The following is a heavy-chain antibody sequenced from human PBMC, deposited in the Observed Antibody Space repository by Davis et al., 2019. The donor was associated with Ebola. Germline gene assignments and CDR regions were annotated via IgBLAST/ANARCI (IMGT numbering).Heavy chain of an antibody. J-gene: IGHJ3*02. Sequence: PSETLSLTCTVSGGSISSYYWSWIRQPPGKGLEWIGEINHSGSTNYNPSLKSRVTISVDTSKNQFSLKLSSVTAADTAVYYCARKVGATKDAFDIWGQGTMVTVSS. CDR3: ARKVGATKDAFDI. V-gene: IGHV4-34*01. CDR1: GGSISSYY. D-gene: IGHD1-26*01. CDR2: INHSGST.